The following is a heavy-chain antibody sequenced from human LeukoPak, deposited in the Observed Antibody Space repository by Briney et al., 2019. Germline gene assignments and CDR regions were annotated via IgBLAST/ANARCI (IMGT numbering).Heavy chain of an antibody. CDR1: GFTFSNYG. CDR3: ARGGLYCSSTSCPSSDY. D-gene: IGHD2-2*01. Sequence: VGSLRLSCAASGFTFSNYGIHWVRQAPGKGLEWVAVIAYDATNKYYTDSVKGRFTISRDNSKNTLYLQLNSLRAEDTAVYYCARGGLYCSSTSCPSSDYWGQGTLVTVSS. CDR2: IAYDATNK. J-gene: IGHJ4*02. V-gene: IGHV3-30*03.